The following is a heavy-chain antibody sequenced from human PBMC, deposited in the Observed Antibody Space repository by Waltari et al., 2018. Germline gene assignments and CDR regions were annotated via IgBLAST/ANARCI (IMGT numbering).Heavy chain of an antibody. CDR1: GGSFSGYY. CDR3: ARGRWLVPDY. J-gene: IGHJ4*02. CDR2: INHSGST. V-gene: IGHV4-34*01. Sequence: QVQLQQWGAGLLKPSATLSLTCAVYGGSFSGYYCTWIRQPPGNGLEWIGEINHSGSTNYNPSLKSRVTISVDTSKNQFSLKLSSVTAADTAVYYCARGRWLVPDYWGQGTLVTVSS. D-gene: IGHD6-19*01.